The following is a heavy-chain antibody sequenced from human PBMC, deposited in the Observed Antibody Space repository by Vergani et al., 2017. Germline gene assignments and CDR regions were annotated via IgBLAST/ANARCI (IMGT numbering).Heavy chain of an antibody. CDR1: GYTFTSYY. CDR2: INPSGGST. CDR3: ARDSRYGSSTSCYVGRDWFDP. V-gene: IGHV1-46*01. D-gene: IGHD2-2*01. Sequence: QVQLVQSGAEVKKPGASVKVSCKASGYTFTSYYMHCVRQAPGQGLEWMGIINPSGGSTSYARKFQGRVTMTRDTSTSTVYMELSSLRSEDTAVYYCARDSRYGSSTSCYVGRDWFDPWGQGTLVTVSS. J-gene: IGHJ5*02.